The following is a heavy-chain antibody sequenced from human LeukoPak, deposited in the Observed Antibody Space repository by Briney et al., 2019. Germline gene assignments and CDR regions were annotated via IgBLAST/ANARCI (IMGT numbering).Heavy chain of an antibody. CDR1: GYTFTSYY. CDR3: AREESGGYFDY. D-gene: IGHD2-8*02. J-gene: IGHJ4*02. Sequence: ASVKVSCKASGYTFTSYYLHWVRQAPGQGLEWMGIINPSTGNANCARKFQGRVTMTRDTSTSTVYMELSSLRSEDTAVYYCAREESGGYFDYWGQGTVVTVSS. CDR2: INPSTGNA. V-gene: IGHV1-46*01.